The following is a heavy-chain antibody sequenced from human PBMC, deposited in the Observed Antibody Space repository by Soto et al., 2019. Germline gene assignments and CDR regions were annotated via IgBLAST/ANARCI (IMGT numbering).Heavy chain of an antibody. CDR1: GFAFSSYS. D-gene: IGHD3-22*01. CDR3: ARGPKGSGSPYYLDY. Sequence: GGALRLSCAASGFAFSSYSMNWVRQAPGKGLEWVSYISSSSSTIYYADSVKGRFTISRDNAKNSLYLQMNSLRDEDTAVYYCARGPKGSGSPYYLDYWGQGTLVTVSS. CDR2: ISSSSSTI. V-gene: IGHV3-48*02. J-gene: IGHJ4*02.